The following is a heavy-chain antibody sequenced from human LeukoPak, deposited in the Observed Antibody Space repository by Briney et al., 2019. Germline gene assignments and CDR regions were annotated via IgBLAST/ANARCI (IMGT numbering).Heavy chain of an antibody. V-gene: IGHV4-59*01. CDR2: SYSGGNA. D-gene: IGHD1-26*01. CDR3: AHSKRGGGYYINAFAV. CDR1: GASTSAYY. Sequence: SETLSLTCTVSGASTSAYYWSWIRQPPGKGLEWIGYSYSGGNANYNPSLKSRVTISIDTSENQFSLRLTPVTAADTAIYFCAHSKRGGGYYINAFAVWGQGALVTISS. J-gene: IGHJ3*01.